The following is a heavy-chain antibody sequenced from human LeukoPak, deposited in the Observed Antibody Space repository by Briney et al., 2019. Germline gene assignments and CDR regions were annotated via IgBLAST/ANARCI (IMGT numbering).Heavy chain of an antibody. Sequence: PGGSLRLSCAASGFTFSSYAMHWVRQAPGKGPEWVAVVSYDGSNKYYADSVKDRFTISRDNSKNTLYLQMNSLRAEDTAVYYCAKLVGPIAAPDFDYWGQGTLVTVSS. V-gene: IGHV3-30*18. D-gene: IGHD6-13*01. CDR2: VSYDGSNK. CDR3: AKLVGPIAAPDFDY. CDR1: GFTFSSYA. J-gene: IGHJ4*02.